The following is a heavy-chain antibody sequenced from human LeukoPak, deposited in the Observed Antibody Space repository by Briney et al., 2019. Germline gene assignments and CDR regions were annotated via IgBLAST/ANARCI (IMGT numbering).Heavy chain of an antibody. V-gene: IGHV1-69*13. Sequence: ASVKVSCKSSGGTFSSYAISWVRQAPGQGLEWMGGIIPIFGTANYAQKFQGRATITADESTSTAYMELSSLRSEDTAVYYCARVDIVVVPAARHYYYYGMDVWGQGTTVTVSS. D-gene: IGHD2-2*03. CDR1: GGTFSSYA. CDR3: ARVDIVVVPAARHYYYYGMDV. J-gene: IGHJ6*02. CDR2: IIPIFGTA.